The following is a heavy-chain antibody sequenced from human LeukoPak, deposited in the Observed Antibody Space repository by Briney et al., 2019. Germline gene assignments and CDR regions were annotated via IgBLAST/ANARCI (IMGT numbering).Heavy chain of an antibody. CDR2: INPNSGGT. Sequence: GASVKVSCKASGYTFTGYYMHWVRQAPGQGLEWMGWINPNSGGTNYEQKSQGRVTMTRDTSISTAYMELSRLRSDDTAVYYCARDRSYYYDSSGLSPWGQGTLVTVSS. V-gene: IGHV1-2*02. CDR1: GYTFTGYY. D-gene: IGHD3-22*01. CDR3: ARDRSYYYDSSGLSP. J-gene: IGHJ4*02.